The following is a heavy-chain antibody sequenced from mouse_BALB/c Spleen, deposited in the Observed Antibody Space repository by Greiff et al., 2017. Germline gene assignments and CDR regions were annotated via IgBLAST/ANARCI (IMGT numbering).Heavy chain of an antibody. CDR3: AREGGYGSRYFDY. J-gene: IGHJ2*01. CDR1: GYTFTSYW. Sequence: VQLQQSGAELAKPGASVKMSCKASGYTFTSYWMHWVKQRPGQGLEWIGYINTSTGYTEYNQKFKDKATLTADKSSSTAYMQLSSLTSEDSAVYYCAREGGYGSRYFDYWGQGTTLTVSS. V-gene: IGHV1-7*01. D-gene: IGHD1-1*01. CDR2: INTSTGYT.